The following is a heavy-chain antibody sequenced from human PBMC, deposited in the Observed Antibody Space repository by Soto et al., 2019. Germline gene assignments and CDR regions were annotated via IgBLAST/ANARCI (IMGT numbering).Heavy chain of an antibody. D-gene: IGHD2-2*01. V-gene: IGHV4-39*01. CDR3: ARRQYQLPTFFYYYGLDV. Sequence: QLQLQESGPRLVKPSETLSLICTVSGVSVSSANSHWLWICQSPGKGLEWIATTSYTGDTFSNPSLKSRVSISVDTSENQFSLKLSSATATDTATYFCARRQYQLPTFFYYYGLDVWGPGTTVTISS. J-gene: IGHJ6*02. CDR2: TSYTGDT. CDR1: GVSVSSANSH.